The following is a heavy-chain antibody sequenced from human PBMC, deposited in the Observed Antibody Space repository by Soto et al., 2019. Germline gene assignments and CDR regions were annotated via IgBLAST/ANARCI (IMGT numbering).Heavy chain of an antibody. CDR1: RFIVSSSY. V-gene: IGHV3-53*02. CDR2: IYSDGRT. Sequence: DVQLVETGGGLIQPGGSLRLSCAASRFIVSSSYMSWVRQAPGKGLEWVSVIYSDGRTYYADSVKGRFTISRDNSKNTLYLQMNSLSAEDTAVYHCARCSGWYGQCYFDCWGQGTLVTVSS. J-gene: IGHJ4*02. CDR3: ARCSGWYGQCYFDC. D-gene: IGHD6-13*01.